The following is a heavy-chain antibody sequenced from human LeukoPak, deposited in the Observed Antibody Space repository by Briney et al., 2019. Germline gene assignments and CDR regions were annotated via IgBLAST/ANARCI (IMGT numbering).Heavy chain of an antibody. V-gene: IGHV1-8*01. CDR1: GYTFTSYD. CDR2: MNPNSGNT. J-gene: IGHJ4*02. CDR3: ARLHDYGDYFDY. D-gene: IGHD4-17*01. Sequence: ASVKVSCKASGYTFTSYDINWVRQATGQGREWMGWMNPNSGNTGYAQKFQGRVTMTRNTSISTAYMELSSLRSEDTAVYYCARLHDYGDYFDYWGQGTLVTVSS.